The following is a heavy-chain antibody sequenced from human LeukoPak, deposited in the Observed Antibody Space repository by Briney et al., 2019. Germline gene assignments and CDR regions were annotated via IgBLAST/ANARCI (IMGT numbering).Heavy chain of an antibody. V-gene: IGHV4-4*07. CDR2: IYTSGST. Sequence: SETLSLTCTVSGGSISSYYWSWIRQPAGKGLEWIGRIYTSGSTNYNPSLKSRVTMSVDTSKNQFSLKLSSVTAADTAVYYCARVGTVVAAGTDYYYYYMDVWGKGTTVTVSS. J-gene: IGHJ6*03. D-gene: IGHD6-13*01. CDR3: ARVGTVVAAGTDYYYYYMDV. CDR1: GGSISSYY.